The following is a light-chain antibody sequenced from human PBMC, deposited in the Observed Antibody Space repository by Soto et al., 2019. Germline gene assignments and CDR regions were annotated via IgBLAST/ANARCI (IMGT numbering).Light chain of an antibody. J-gene: IGLJ3*02. Sequence: QSVLTQPPSESGAPGQRVTISCTGSSSSIGADFDVHWYQHLPGTAPKLLISHNNNRPSGVPDRFSGSKSGTSASLAITGLQADDEAVYYCQSRDSSLSSSGVFGGGTKLTVL. V-gene: IGLV1-40*01. CDR3: QSRDSSLSSSGV. CDR1: SSSIGADFD. CDR2: HNN.